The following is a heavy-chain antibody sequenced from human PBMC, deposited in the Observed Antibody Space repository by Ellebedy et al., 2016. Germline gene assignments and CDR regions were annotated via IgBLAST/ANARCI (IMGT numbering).Heavy chain of an antibody. CDR3: ARSTL. J-gene: IGHJ4*02. CDR1: EFTFSSYA. V-gene: IGHV3-30-3*01. Sequence: GGSLRLSXTASEFTFSSYAMHWVRQAPGKGLEWVAVISYDGSNKYYADSVKGRFTISRDNSKNTLYLQMNSLRAEDTAVYYCARSTLWGQGTLVTVSS. CDR2: ISYDGSNK. D-gene: IGHD4-11*01.